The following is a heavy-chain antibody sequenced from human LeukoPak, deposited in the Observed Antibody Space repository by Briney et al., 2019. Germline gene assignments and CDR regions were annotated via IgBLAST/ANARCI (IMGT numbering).Heavy chain of an antibody. CDR2: IRSDGTNK. Sequence: GGSLRLSCVASGFTFSSYGMHWVRQATGKGLEWVAFIRSDGTNKYYADSVKGRFTISRDNSKNTLFLQMNSLRADDTAVYYCAKDHSLQYYDSSGYFPGYYWGQGTLVTVSS. CDR1: GFTFSSYG. D-gene: IGHD3-22*01. J-gene: IGHJ4*02. V-gene: IGHV3-30*02. CDR3: AKDHSLQYYDSSGYFPGYY.